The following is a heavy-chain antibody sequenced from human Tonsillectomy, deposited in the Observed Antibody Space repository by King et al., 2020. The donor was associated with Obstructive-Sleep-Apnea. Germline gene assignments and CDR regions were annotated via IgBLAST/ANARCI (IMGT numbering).Heavy chain of an antibody. CDR1: GFTFSNHA. D-gene: IGHD6-19*01. CDR2: IDLDEKSK. J-gene: IGHJ6*02. CDR3: ARESGWTSATIFYGMDV. Sequence: VQLVESGGGVVKPGRSLRRSCAASGFTFSNHAIHWVRQVPGKGLEGVAVIDLDEKSKYCADSVKGRFTISRDNSKNAMYLQMNSLSAEDTAVYYCARESGWTSATIFYGMDVWGQGTTVTVSS. V-gene: IGHV3-30*04.